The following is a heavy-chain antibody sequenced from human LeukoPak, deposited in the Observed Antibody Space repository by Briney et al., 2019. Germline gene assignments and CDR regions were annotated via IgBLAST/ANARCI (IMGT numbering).Heavy chain of an antibody. D-gene: IGHD2-15*01. J-gene: IGHJ4*02. Sequence: GGSLRLSCAASGFTFSSYGMHWVRQAPGKGLEWVAVISYDGSNKYYADSVKGRFTISRDNSKNTLYLQMNSLRAEDTAVYYCARGDRAASGFDYWGQGTLVTVST. CDR1: GFTFSSYG. V-gene: IGHV3-30*03. CDR3: ARGDRAASGFDY. CDR2: ISYDGSNK.